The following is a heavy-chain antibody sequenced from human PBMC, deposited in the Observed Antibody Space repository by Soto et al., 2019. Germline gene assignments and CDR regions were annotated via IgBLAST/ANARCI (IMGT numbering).Heavy chain of an antibody. Sequence: GGSLRLSCAASGFTFSSYAMSWVRQAPGKGLEWVSAISGSGGSTYYADSVKGRFTISRDNSKNTLYLQMNSLRAEDTAVYYCAKDPWPGIAVAPDAFDIWGQGTMVTVSS. CDR2: ISGSGGST. CDR3: AKDPWPGIAVAPDAFDI. J-gene: IGHJ3*02. CDR1: GFTFSSYA. V-gene: IGHV3-23*01. D-gene: IGHD6-19*01.